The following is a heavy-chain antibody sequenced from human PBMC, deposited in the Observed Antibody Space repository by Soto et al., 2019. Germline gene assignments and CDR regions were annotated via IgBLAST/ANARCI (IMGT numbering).Heavy chain of an antibody. J-gene: IGHJ4*02. V-gene: IGHV4-30-4*01. CDR2: IYYSGST. CDR1: GGSISSGDYY. D-gene: IGHD4-17*01. CDR3: ARNDYGDQKPPFPDY. Sequence: QVQLQESGPGLVKPSQTLSLTCTVSGGSISSGDYYWSWIRQPPGKGQEWIGYIYYSGSTYYNPSLKSRVTISVDTSKNQFSLKLSSVTAADTAVYYCARNDYGDQKPPFPDYWGQGTLVTVSS.